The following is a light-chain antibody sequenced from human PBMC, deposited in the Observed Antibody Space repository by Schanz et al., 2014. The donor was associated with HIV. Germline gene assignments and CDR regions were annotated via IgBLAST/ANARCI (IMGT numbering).Light chain of an antibody. Sequence: EIVLTQSPGTLSLSPGERATLSCRASQSVSSSYLAWYQQKPGQAPRLLIYGASTRATGIPARFSGSGSGTEFTLTISSLQSEDFAVYYCQQYGSSPATFGQGTKVES. V-gene: IGKV3-20*01. CDR2: GAS. CDR3: QQYGSSPAT. J-gene: IGKJ1*01. CDR1: QSVSSSY.